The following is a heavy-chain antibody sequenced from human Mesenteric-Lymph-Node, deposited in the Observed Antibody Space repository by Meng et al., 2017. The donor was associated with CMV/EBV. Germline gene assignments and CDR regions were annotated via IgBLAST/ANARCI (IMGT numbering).Heavy chain of an antibody. D-gene: IGHD2-2*02. CDR2: ISDFSHYI. CDR3: ARTRYCSSTSCYSGAFDI. J-gene: IGHJ3*02. V-gene: IGHV3-21*04. Sequence: GESLKISCAASGFSFSSHVMNWVRQAPGKGLEWVSSISDFSHYIYYADSVRGRFTISRDNAKNSLYLQMNSLRAEDTALYYCARTRYCSSTSCYSGAFDIWGQGTMVTVSS. CDR1: GFSFSSHV.